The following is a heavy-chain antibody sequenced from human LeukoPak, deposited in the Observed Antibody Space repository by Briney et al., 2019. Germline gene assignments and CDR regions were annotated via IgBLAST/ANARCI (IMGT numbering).Heavy chain of an antibody. CDR1: GGSISSYY. CDR3: ARKAPAAMWINWFDP. J-gene: IGHJ5*02. Sequence: SETLSLTCTVSGGSISSYYWSWIRQPAGKGLEWIGRIYTSGSTNYNPSLKSRVTMSVDTSKNQFSLKLSSVTAADTAVYYCARKAPAAMWINWFDPWGQGTLVTVSS. D-gene: IGHD2-2*01. CDR2: IYTSGST. V-gene: IGHV4-4*07.